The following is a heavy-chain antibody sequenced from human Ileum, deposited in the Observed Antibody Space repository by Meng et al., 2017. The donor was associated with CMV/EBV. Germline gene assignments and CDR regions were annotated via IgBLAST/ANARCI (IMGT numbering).Heavy chain of an antibody. CDR2: ISYDEKNK. Sequence: MHLLRQAPGKGLEWVALISYDEKNKFDADSVKGRFIISRDNSKNTLYLQMSSLRDEDTAVYYCARDARLMLPEDIGTPYWADNWFDRWGQGTLVTVSS. D-gene: IGHD2-15*01. J-gene: IGHJ5*02. CDR3: ARDARLMLPEDIGTPYWADNWFDR. V-gene: IGHV3-30*04.